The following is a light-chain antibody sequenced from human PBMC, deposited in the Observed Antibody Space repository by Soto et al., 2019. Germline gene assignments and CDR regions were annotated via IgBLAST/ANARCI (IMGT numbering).Light chain of an antibody. J-gene: IGKJ4*01. CDR2: DAS. CDR3: QQYDNRRVT. CDR1: QDISNY. Sequence: DIQMTQSPSSLSASVGDRVTITCQASQDISNYLNWYQQKPGKAPKLLIYDASNLETGVPSRFSGSGSGTDFTFTISSLQPEDIATYYCQQYDNRRVTFVGGTKVEIK. V-gene: IGKV1-33*01.